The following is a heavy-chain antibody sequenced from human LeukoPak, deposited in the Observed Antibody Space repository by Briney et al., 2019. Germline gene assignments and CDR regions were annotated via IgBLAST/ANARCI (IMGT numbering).Heavy chain of an antibody. CDR1: GFTFSSYW. J-gene: IGHJ4*02. CDR3: AIALPPSISTPWK. CDR2: ISSDGSST. D-gene: IGHD2-2*01. Sequence: PGGSLRLSCAASGFTFSSYWIQWVRQAPGKGLVWVSHISSDGSSTSYADSVKGRFTISRDNAKNTLYLQMNSLRAEDTAVYYCAIALPPSISTPWKWGQGTLVTVSS. V-gene: IGHV3-74*01.